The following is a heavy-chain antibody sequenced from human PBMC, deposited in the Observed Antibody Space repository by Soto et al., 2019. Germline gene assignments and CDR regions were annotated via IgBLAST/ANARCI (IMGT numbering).Heavy chain of an antibody. CDR2: ISGSGTYI. CDR1: GFTFNTYS. Sequence: LXLSFAASGFTFNTYSMNWVRQAPGKGLEWVSCISGSGTYIDYPDSVKGRFIVSRDNAKNSLYLEMNSLRAEDTAVYYCARAISYFSYGMDVWGQGTTVIVS. V-gene: IGHV3-21*01. CDR3: ARAISYFSYGMDV. J-gene: IGHJ6*01.